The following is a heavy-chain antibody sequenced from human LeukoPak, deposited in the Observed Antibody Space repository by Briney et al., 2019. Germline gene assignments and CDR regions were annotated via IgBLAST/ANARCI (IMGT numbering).Heavy chain of an antibody. J-gene: IGHJ3*02. V-gene: IGHV3-21*04. D-gene: IGHD6-13*01. Sequence: GGSLRLSCAASGFTFSSYEMNWVRQAPGKGLEWVSSISGGNSYIYYADSVKSRFTISRDNAKNSLYLHMNSLTAEDTAVYYCARHGAGTRAFNIWGQGTMVTVSS. CDR2: ISGGNSYI. CDR3: ARHGAGTRAFNI. CDR1: GFTFSSYE.